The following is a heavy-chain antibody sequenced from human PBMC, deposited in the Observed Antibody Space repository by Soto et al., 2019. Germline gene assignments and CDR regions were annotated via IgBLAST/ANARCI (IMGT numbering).Heavy chain of an antibody. Sequence: EVQLVESGGGLVKPGGSLRLSCAASGFTFINAWMNWVRQAPGKGLEWVGRIKSKTDGGTTDYAAPVKGRFTISRDDSKNTLYLQMNSLKIEDTAVYYCGTGYCSDGSCALDYWGQGTLVTVSS. CDR1: GFTFINAW. V-gene: IGHV3-15*07. CDR2: IKSKTDGGTT. CDR3: GTGYCSDGSCALDY. D-gene: IGHD2-15*01. J-gene: IGHJ4*02.